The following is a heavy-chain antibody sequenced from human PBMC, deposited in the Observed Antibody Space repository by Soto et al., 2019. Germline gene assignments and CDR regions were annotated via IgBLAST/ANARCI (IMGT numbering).Heavy chain of an antibody. V-gene: IGHV1-46*01. CDR3: AISTDTSGAFDI. Sequence: QVQLEQSGAVVKKPGASVKVSCKTSGYTFTKYYIHWVRQAPGQGLEWMGLINPYGGSTSYAQNLQGRVTVTRDTSTSTVYLELSSLTSEDTALHYCAISTDTSGAFDIWGQGTMVTVSS. J-gene: IGHJ3*02. CDR2: INPYGGST. D-gene: IGHD6-19*01. CDR1: GYTFTKYY.